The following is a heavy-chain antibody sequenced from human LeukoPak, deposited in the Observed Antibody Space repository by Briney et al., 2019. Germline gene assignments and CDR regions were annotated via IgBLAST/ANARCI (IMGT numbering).Heavy chain of an antibody. D-gene: IGHD2-8*01. CDR1: GYTFTGYY. J-gene: IGHJ6*03. CDR3: ARGGGCTNGVCYIGYYYYYMDV. V-gene: IGHV1-2*02. Sequence: ASVKVSCKASGYTFTGYYMHWVRQAPGQGLEWMGWINPNSGGTNYAQKFQGRVTMTRDTSISTAYMELSRLRSDDTAVYYCARGGGCTNGVCYIGYYYYYMDVWGKGTTVTVSS. CDR2: INPNSGGT.